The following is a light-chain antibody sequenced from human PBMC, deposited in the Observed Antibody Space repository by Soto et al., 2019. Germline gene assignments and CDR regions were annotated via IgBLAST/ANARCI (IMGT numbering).Light chain of an antibody. J-gene: IGLJ1*01. V-gene: IGLV1-51*01. CDR1: SSNIGNNY. Sequence: QAVVTQPPSVSAAPGQKVTISCSGSSSNIGNNYVSWYQQLPGTAPKLLIYDNNKRPSGIPDRFSGSKSGTSATLGITGLQTGDEADYYCGTWDSSLSAYVFGPGTKLTVL. CDR3: GTWDSSLSAYV. CDR2: DNN.